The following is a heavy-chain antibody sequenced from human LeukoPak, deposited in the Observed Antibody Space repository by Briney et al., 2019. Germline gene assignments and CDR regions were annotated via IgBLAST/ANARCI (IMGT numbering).Heavy chain of an antibody. CDR2: IYYSGST. CDR3: ARHRANTWSGYYAMFFDY. D-gene: IGHD3-3*01. Sequence: SETLSLTCTVSGGSISSGGYYWSWIRQHPGKGLEWIGYIYYSGSTYYNPSLKSRVTISVDTSKNQFSLKLSSVTAADTAVYYCARHRANTWSGYYAMFFDYWGQGTLVTVSS. J-gene: IGHJ4*02. V-gene: IGHV4-31*03. CDR1: GGSISSGGYY.